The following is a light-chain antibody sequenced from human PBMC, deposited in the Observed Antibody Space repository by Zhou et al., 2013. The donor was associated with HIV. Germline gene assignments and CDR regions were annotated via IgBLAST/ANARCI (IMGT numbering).Light chain of an antibody. J-gene: IGKJ4*01. CDR2: GAS. V-gene: IGKV3-20*01. Sequence: EIVLTQSPGTLSLSPGERATLSCRASQSISSSYLAWYQQKPGQAPRLLIYGASSRATGIPDRFSGSGSGTDFTLTISSLQPEDVATYYCQNYNSARALTFGGGTKVEI. CDR3: QNYNSARALT. CDR1: QSISSSY.